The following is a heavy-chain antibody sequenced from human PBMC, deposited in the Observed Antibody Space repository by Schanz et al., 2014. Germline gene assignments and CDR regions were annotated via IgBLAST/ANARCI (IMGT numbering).Heavy chain of an antibody. D-gene: IGHD3-10*01. Sequence: VQLVESGGGLVQPGGSLRLSCAASGFTFSSYAMHWVRQAPGKGLEWVALISNDGSIKYYADSVEGRFTISRDNSRNALYLQMNSLRAEDTAVYYCARLPVCYGSGIWDVWGQGTSVTVSS. J-gene: IGHJ6*02. CDR1: GFTFSSYA. V-gene: IGHV3-30-3*01. CDR3: ARLPVCYGSGIWDV. CDR2: ISNDGSIK.